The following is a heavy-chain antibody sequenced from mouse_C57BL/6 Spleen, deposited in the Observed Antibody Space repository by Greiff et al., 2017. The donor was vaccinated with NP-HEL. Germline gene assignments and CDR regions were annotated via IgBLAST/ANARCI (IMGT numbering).Heavy chain of an antibody. J-gene: IGHJ4*01. CDR3: ARWSHDYAMDY. CDR1: GYTFTSYW. Sequence: VQLQQPGAELVRPGSSVKLSCKASGYTFTSYWMHWVKQRPIQGLEWIGNIDPSDSETHYNQKFKDKATLTVDKSSSTAYMQLSSLTSEDAAVYYCARWSHDYAMDYWGQGTSVTVSS. V-gene: IGHV1-52*01. CDR2: IDPSDSET.